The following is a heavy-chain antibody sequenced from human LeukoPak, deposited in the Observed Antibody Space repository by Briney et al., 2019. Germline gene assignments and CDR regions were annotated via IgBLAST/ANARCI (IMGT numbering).Heavy chain of an antibody. CDR2: INPNSGGT. CDR1: GYTFTSYY. J-gene: IGHJ4*02. D-gene: IGHD6-19*01. CDR3: ARFLAVAGTDY. Sequence: ASVKVSCKASGYTFTSYYMHWVRQAPGQGLEWMGWINPNSGGTNYAQKFQDRVTMTRDTSISTAYMELSRLRSDDTAVYYCARFLAVAGTDYWGQGTLVTVSS. V-gene: IGHV1-2*02.